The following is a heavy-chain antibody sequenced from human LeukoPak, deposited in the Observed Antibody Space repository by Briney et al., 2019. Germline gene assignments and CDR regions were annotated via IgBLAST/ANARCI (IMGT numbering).Heavy chain of an antibody. Sequence: GGSLRLSCAASGFTFSSYGMSWVRQAPGKGLGWVSAISGSGGSTYYADSVKGRFTISRDNSKNTLYLQMNSLRADDTAVYYCASPPTVTTFDSWGQGTLVTVSS. CDR2: ISGSGGST. J-gene: IGHJ4*02. D-gene: IGHD4-11*01. V-gene: IGHV3-23*01. CDR1: GFTFSSYG. CDR3: ASPPTVTTFDS.